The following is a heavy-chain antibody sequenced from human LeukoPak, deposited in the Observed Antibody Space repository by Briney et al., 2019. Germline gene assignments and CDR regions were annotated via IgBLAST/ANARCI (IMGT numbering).Heavy chain of an antibody. Sequence: GGSLRLSCAASGFTFSGYGMNWVRQAPGKGLEWASCITSSSSSYRSYADSVKGRFTISRDDAKNSVFLQMDSLRAEDTAVYYCARLKKSSGWYNFDYWGQGALVTVSS. CDR2: ITSSSSSYR. CDR3: ARLKKSSGWYNFDY. J-gene: IGHJ4*02. CDR1: GFTFSGYG. V-gene: IGHV3-21*01. D-gene: IGHD6-19*01.